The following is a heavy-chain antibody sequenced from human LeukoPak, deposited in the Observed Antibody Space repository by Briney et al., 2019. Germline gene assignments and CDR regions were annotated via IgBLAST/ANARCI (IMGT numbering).Heavy chain of an antibody. V-gene: IGHV3-64*01. Sequence: GGSLRRSCAASGFTFSSYAMHWVRQAPGKGLEYVSAISSNGGSTYYANSVKGRFTISRDNSKNTLYLQMGSLRAEDMAVYYCARKILTGYFDYWGQGTLVTVSS. CDR1: GFTFSSYA. CDR3: ARKILTGYFDY. J-gene: IGHJ4*02. D-gene: IGHD3-16*01. CDR2: ISSNGGST.